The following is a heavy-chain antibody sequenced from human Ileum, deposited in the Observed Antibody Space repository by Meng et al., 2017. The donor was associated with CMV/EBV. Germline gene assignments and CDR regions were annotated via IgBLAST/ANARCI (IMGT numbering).Heavy chain of an antibody. D-gene: IGHD2-21*01. V-gene: IGHV1-69*05. Sequence: QFLLELRGVGVSSPGSWLKVSSESAGAAFSTFAINWVRPAREKGLGWMGSFLTLFGKTKYAQKFQDRVTITTNESMTTSYKERNSLRSDDTVVYYCARGHRWGLSLDLDYWGQGTLVTVSS. CDR1: GAAFSTFA. CDR2: FLTLFGKT. CDR3: ARGHRWGLSLDLDY. J-gene: IGHJ4*02.